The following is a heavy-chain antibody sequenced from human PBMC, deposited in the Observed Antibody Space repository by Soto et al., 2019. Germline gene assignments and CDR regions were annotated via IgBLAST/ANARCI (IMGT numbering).Heavy chain of an antibody. Sequence: GGSLRLSCAASGFTFSSYAMSWVRQAPGKGLEWVSAISGSGGSTYYADSVKGRFTISSDNSKNTLYLQMNSLRAEDTAVYYCAKDKGVYSGYDYLGAFDIWGQGTMVTVSS. D-gene: IGHD5-12*01. CDR3: AKDKGVYSGYDYLGAFDI. V-gene: IGHV3-23*01. CDR1: GFTFSSYA. J-gene: IGHJ3*02. CDR2: ISGSGGST.